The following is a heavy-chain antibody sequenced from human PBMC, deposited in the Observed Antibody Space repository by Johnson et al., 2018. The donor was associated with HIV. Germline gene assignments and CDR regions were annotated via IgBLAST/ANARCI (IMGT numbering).Heavy chain of an antibody. Sequence: QVQLVESGGGVVQPGGSLRLSCAASAFTFASYGMHWVRQAPGKGLEWVAFIRYDGRNNYYADSVKGRCTISRDNSKNTLYLQMSSLRAEDTAVYYCARARAIVVNTWGQGTMVTVSS. D-gene: IGHD3-22*01. J-gene: IGHJ3*02. CDR2: IRYDGRNN. V-gene: IGHV3-30*02. CDR3: ARARAIVVNT. CDR1: AFTFASYG.